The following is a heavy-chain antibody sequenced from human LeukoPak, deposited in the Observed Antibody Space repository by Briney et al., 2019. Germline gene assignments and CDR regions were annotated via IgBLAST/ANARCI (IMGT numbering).Heavy chain of an antibody. CDR1: GGSISSGGYS. Sequence: PSQTLSLTCAVSGGSISSGGYSWSWIRLPPGKGLEWIGEIYHSGSTNYNPSLKSRVTISVDKSKNQFSLKLSSVTAADTAVYYCARGPRNLLRFLEWSHFMDVWGQGTTVTVSS. V-gene: IGHV4-30-2*01. D-gene: IGHD3-3*01. CDR3: ARGPRNLLRFLEWSHFMDV. CDR2: IYHSGST. J-gene: IGHJ6*02.